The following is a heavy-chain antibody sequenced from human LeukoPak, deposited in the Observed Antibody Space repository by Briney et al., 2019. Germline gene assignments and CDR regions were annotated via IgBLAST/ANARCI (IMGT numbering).Heavy chain of an antibody. V-gene: IGHV5-51*01. CDR2: IYPSDSDT. CDR3: ARVNNWGGDY. D-gene: IGHD7-27*01. Sequence: LGESLKISCKGSGYSFTTYWIAWVRQMPGKGLEWMGVIYPSDSDTKYSPSFQGQVTISADKSINTAYLQWSSLKASDTAMYYCARVNNWGGDYWGQGALVTVSS. CDR1: GYSFTTYW. J-gene: IGHJ4*02.